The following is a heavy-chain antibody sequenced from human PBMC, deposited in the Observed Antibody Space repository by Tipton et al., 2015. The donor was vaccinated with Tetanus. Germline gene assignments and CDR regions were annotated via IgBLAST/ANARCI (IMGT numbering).Heavy chain of an antibody. V-gene: IGHV4-30-2*01. CDR3: ARGGGNTMFRGGEFVHSYYYQGMDV. CDR1: GGSVSNGGYS. D-gene: IGHD3-10*01. CDR2: ISHSGGT. J-gene: IGHJ6*02. Sequence: TLSLTCAVSGGSVSNGGYSWSWIRQPPGKGLECIGYISHSGGTYYNPSLNSRVTISLDRSKNQFSLKLTSVTAADTAVYYCARGGGNTMFRGGEFVHSYYYQGMDVWGQGTTVTVSS.